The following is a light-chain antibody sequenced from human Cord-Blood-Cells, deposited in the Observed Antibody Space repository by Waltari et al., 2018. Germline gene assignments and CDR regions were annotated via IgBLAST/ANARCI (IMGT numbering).Light chain of an antibody. CDR1: SGSVATSYY. CDR3: VLYMGSGISV. V-gene: IGLV8-61*01. J-gene: IGLJ3*02. CDR2: RTN. Sequence: QTVVTQEPSFSVSPGGTVTPTCGLSSGSVATSYYPSWYQQTPGQAPRTLIYRTNTRSSGVPDRFSGSILGNKAALTITGAQADDESDYYCVLYMGSGISVFGGGTKLTVL.